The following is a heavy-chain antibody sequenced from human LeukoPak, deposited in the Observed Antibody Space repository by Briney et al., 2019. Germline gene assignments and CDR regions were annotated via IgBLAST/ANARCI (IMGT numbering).Heavy chain of an antibody. CDR3: ARDKGGWLGTPFDY. J-gene: IGHJ4*02. D-gene: IGHD6-19*01. CDR2: IIPILGIA. Sequence: GSSVKVSRKASRGTFSSYAISWVRQAPGQGLEWMGRIIPILGIANYAQKFQGRVTITADKSTSTAYMELSSLRSEDTAVYYRARDKGGWLGTPFDYWGQGTLVTVSS. CDR1: RGTFSSYA. V-gene: IGHV1-69*04.